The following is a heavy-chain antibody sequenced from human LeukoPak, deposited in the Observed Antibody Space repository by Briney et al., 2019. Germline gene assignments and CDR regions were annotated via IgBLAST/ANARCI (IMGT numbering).Heavy chain of an antibody. CDR3: ARDHPDSGDYGGVDY. CDR2: INPNRGGT. V-gene: IGHV1-2*02. CDR1: GYTFTGYY. D-gene: IGHD4-17*01. Sequence: ASVKVSCKASGYTFTGYYMHWVRQAPGQGLEWMGWINPNRGGTNYAQKFQGRVTMTRDTSISTAYMELSRLRSDDTAVYYCARDHPDSGDYGGVDYWGQGTLVTVSS. J-gene: IGHJ4*02.